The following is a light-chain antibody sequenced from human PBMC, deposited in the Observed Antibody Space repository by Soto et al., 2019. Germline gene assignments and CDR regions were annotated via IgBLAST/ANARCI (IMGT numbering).Light chain of an antibody. V-gene: IGKV3-11*01. J-gene: IGKJ4*01. CDR3: QPYNDCPLT. CDR1: QSVNSF. CDR2: DAS. Sequence: EIVLTQSPATLSLSPGERATLSCRASQSVNSFLAWYQQKPGQSPRVLIYDASSRATGIPAPFSGSGSGTDFILTIRSLEPEDFALYYCQPYNDCPLTFGGGTKVEIK.